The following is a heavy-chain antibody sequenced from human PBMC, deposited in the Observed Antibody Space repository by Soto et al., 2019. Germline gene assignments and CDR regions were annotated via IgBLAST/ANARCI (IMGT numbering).Heavy chain of an antibody. D-gene: IGHD2-2*01. V-gene: IGHV4-59*08. CDR1: GGSISSYY. CDR2: IYYSGST. J-gene: IGHJ2*01. Sequence: QVQLQESGPGLVKPSETLSLTCTVSGGSISSYYWSWIRQPPGKGLEWIGYIYYSGSTNYNPSLKSPVTISVDTSKNQFSLKLSSVTAADTAVYYCARQTADLLDWYFDLWGRGTLVTVSS. CDR3: ARQTADLLDWYFDL.